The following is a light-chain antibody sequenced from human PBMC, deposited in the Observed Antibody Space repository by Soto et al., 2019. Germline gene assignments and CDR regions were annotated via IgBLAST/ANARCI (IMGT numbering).Light chain of an antibody. CDR2: AAS. CDR1: QGSSRW. J-gene: IGKJ4*01. CDR3: QEADSFPLT. V-gene: IGKV1-12*01. Sequence: DLQMTQSQSSVSASVGDRVTITCRASQGSSRWVAWYQQRPWNAPKLLIYAASRLQSGVPSTFSGTGSGTDFTLTISSLQPDDFATYYCQEADSFPLTFGGGTKVEIK.